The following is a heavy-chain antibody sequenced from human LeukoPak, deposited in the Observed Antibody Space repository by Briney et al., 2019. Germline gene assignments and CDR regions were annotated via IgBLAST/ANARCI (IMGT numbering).Heavy chain of an antibody. V-gene: IGHV1-18*01. J-gene: IGHJ4*02. CDR3: ARDSVAGSRGRSYFDY. Sequence: ASVKVSCKASGYTFTSYGISWVRQAPGQGLEWMGWISAYNGNTNYAQKLQGRVTMTTDTSTSTAYMELRSLRSDDTAVYYCARDSVAGSRGRSYFDYWGQGTLVTVSS. CDR2: ISAYNGNT. CDR1: GYTFTSYG. D-gene: IGHD6-19*01.